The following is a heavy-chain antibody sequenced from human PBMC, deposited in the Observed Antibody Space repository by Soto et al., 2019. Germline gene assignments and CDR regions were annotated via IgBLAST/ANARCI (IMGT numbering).Heavy chain of an antibody. CDR3: ARDVPPDHYYDSSLNYGMDV. V-gene: IGHV1-69*13. CDR1: GGTFSSYA. J-gene: IGHJ6*04. Sequence: ASVKVSCKASGGTFSSYAISWVRQAPGQGLEWMGGIIPIFGTANYAQKFQGRVTITADESTSTAYMELSSLRSEDTAVYYCARDVPPDHYYDSSLNYGMDVWGKETTVTVAS. D-gene: IGHD3-22*01. CDR2: IIPIFGTA.